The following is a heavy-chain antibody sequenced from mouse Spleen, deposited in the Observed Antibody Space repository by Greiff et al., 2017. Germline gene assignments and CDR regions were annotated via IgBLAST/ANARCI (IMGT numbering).Heavy chain of an antibody. V-gene: IGHV14-3*02. Sequence: VQLQQSGAELVKPGASVKLSCTASGFNIKDTYMHWVKQRPEQGLEWIGRIDPANGNTKYDPKFQGKATITADTSSNTAYLQLSSLTSEDTAVYYCARLEVYRYDEAYWGQGTLVTVSA. CDR3: ARLEVYRYDEAY. CDR2: IDPANGNT. D-gene: IGHD2-14*01. J-gene: IGHJ3*01. CDR1: GFNIKDTY.